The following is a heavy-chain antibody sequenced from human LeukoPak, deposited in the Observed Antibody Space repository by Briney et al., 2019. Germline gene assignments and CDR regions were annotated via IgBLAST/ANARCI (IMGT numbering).Heavy chain of an antibody. Sequence: PGGSLRLSCAASGFTFSSYWMSWVRQAPGKGLEWVANIKQDGSEKYYVDSVKDRFTISRDNAKNSLYLQMNSLRAEDTAVYYCARDHRYSSSWPIFDYWGQGTLVTVSS. CDR1: GFTFSSYW. V-gene: IGHV3-7*01. J-gene: IGHJ4*02. CDR2: IKQDGSEK. CDR3: ARDHRYSSSWPIFDY. D-gene: IGHD6-13*01.